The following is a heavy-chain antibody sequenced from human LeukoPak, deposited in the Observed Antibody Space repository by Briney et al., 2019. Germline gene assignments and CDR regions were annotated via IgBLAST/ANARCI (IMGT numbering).Heavy chain of an antibody. CDR2: INPNSGDT. J-gene: IGHJ4*02. CDR1: GYTFTGYY. D-gene: IGHD6-19*01. CDR3: ARDGNEAVAGTGAVTY. Sequence: ASVKVSCKASGYTFTGYYMHWVRQAPGQGLEWMGWINPNSGDTHYAQNFQGRVTMTRDTSISTAYMELSSLTSDDTAVYYCARDGNEAVAGTGAVTYWGQGTLVTVSS. V-gene: IGHV1-2*02.